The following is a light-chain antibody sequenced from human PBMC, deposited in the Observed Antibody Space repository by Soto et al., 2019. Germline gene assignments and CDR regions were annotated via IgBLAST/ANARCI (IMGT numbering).Light chain of an antibody. J-gene: IGLJ1*01. CDR3: AAWDDSLNGYV. CDR2: ANN. Sequence: QSVLTQPPSASGTPGQRVTISCSGSSFNIGSNTVNWYQQLPGTAPKLLIHANNQRPSGVPDRFSGSKSGTSASLAISWLQSEEADYYCAAWDDSLNGYVFGTGTKLTVL. CDR1: SFNIGSNT. V-gene: IGLV1-44*01.